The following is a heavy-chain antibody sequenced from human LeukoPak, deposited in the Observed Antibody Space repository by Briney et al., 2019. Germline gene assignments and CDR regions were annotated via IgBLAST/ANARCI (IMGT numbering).Heavy chain of an antibody. J-gene: IGHJ5*02. CDR2: INHSGST. CDR1: GGSFSSYY. D-gene: IGHD3-10*01. Sequence: SETPSLTCAVYGGSFSSYYWSWIRQPPGKGLEWIGEINHSGSTNYNPSLKSRVTISVDTSKNQFSLKLSSVTAADTAVYYCARHYYSSMVRGYRFDPWGQGTLVTVSS. V-gene: IGHV4-34*01. CDR3: ARHYYSSMVRGYRFDP.